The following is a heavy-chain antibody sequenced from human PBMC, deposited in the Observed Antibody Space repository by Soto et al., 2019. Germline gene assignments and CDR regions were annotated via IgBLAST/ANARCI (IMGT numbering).Heavy chain of an antibody. CDR3: AREGSSWEFAFDI. Sequence: ASVKVSCKASGYTFTGYYMHWVRQAPGQGLEWMGWINPNSGGTNYAQKFQGWVTMTRDTSISTAYMELSRLRSDDTAVHYCAREGSSWEFAFDIWGQGTMVTVSS. J-gene: IGHJ3*02. CDR1: GYTFTGYY. CDR2: INPNSGGT. D-gene: IGHD6-13*01. V-gene: IGHV1-2*04.